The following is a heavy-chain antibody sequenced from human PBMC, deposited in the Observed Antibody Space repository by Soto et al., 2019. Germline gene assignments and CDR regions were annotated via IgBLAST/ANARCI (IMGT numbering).Heavy chain of an antibody. Sequence: XTLSLTCTVSGGSISSSSSYWVWIRQPTWKGLEWIGSIYYSGSTYYNPSLKSRVTISVDKSKNQFSLKLSSVTAADTAVYYCARERSYLSRGGYNYGMDVWGQGTTVTVSS. CDR3: ARERSYLSRGGYNYGMDV. J-gene: IGHJ6*02. D-gene: IGHD2-2*02. V-gene: IGHV4-39*07. CDR1: GGSISSSSSY. CDR2: IYYSGST.